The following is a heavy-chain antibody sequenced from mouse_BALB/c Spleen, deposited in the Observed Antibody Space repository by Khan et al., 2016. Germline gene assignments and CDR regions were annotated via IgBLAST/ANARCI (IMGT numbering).Heavy chain of an antibody. Sequence: VQLKQSGAELVRPGALVKLSCKASGFNIKDYYMHWVKQRPEQGLEWIGWIDPENGNTIYDPKFQGKASITADTSSNTAYLQLSSLTSEETAVYSCALDGSWFAYWGQGTLVTVSA. V-gene: IGHV14-1*02. CDR3: ALDGSWFAY. J-gene: IGHJ3*01. D-gene: IGHD2-3*01. CDR2: IDPENGNT. CDR1: GFNIKDYY.